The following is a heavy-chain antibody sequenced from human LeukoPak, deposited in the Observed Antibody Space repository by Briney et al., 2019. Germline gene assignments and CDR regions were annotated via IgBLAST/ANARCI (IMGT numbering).Heavy chain of an antibody. Sequence: GGSLTLSCAASGLTVSSNYMSWVRQAPGKGLEWVSVIYNGGSTYYADSVKGRFTISRDNSKNTLYLQMNSLGAEDTAVYYCARDSSGYYYYAFDIWGQGTMVTVSS. V-gene: IGHV3-53*01. CDR1: GLTVSSNY. CDR2: IYNGGST. CDR3: ARDSSGYYYYAFDI. D-gene: IGHD3-22*01. J-gene: IGHJ3*02.